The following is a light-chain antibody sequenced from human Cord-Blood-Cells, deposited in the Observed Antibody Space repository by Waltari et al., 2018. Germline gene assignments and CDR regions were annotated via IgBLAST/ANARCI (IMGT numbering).Light chain of an antibody. CDR1: SSDVGSYNL. Sequence: QSARTQPASVSGSPGQPITISCTGTSSDVGSYNLVSWYQQHPGKAPKLMIYEGSKRPSGVSNRFSGSKSGNTASLTISGLQAEDEADYYCCSYAGSSTLVFGGGTKLTVL. CDR2: EGS. J-gene: IGLJ3*02. V-gene: IGLV2-23*01. CDR3: CSYAGSSTLV.